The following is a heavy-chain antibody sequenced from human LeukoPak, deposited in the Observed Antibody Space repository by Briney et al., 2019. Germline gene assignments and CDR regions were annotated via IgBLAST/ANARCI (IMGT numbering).Heavy chain of an antibody. D-gene: IGHD1-26*01. CDR2: IYPGDSDT. CDR3: ARATNYYYYGMDV. V-gene: IGHV5-51*01. J-gene: IGHJ6*02. Sequence: GESLKIPCKDSGYSFTSYWIGWVRQMPGKGLEWMGIIYPGDSDTRYSPSFQGQVTISADKSISTAYLQWSSLKASDTAMYYCARATNYYYYGMDVWGQGTTVTVSS. CDR1: GYSFTSYW.